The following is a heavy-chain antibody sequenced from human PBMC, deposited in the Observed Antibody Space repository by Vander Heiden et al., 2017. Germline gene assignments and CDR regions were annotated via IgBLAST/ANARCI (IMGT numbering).Heavy chain of an antibody. CDR1: GFTFTSSA. V-gene: IGHV1-58*02. Sequence: QMQLVQSGPEVKKPGTSVKVSCKASGFTFTSSAMQWVRQARGQRLEWIGWIVVGSGNTNYAQKVQERVTITRDMSTSTAYMELSSLRYEDKAVYYCAADRIAAAGTISHFGYWGQGTLVTVSS. CDR3: AADRIAAAGTISHFGY. CDR2: IVVGSGNT. J-gene: IGHJ4*02. D-gene: IGHD6-13*01.